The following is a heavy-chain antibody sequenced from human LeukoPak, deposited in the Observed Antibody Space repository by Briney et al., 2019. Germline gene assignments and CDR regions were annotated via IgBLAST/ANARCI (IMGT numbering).Heavy chain of an antibody. CDR1: GYTFTSYD. Sequence: ASVKVSCKASGYTFTSYDINWVRQAPGQGLEWMGWMNPNTGDTDNAQKFQGRVTMTRNTSISTAYMELSSLRSEDTTVYYCARLGLEWFHFYYMDVWGKGTTVIVSS. J-gene: IGHJ6*03. D-gene: IGHD3-3*01. CDR3: ARLGLEWFHFYYMDV. V-gene: IGHV1-8*01. CDR2: MNPNTGDT.